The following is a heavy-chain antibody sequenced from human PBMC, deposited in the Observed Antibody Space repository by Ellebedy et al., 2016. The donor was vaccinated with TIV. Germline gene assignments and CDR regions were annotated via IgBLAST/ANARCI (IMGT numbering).Heavy chain of an antibody. CDR2: ISASNGDT. CDR1: GYTFTSFG. V-gene: IGHV1-18*01. J-gene: IGHJ4*02. Sequence: ASVKVSXXASGYTFTSFGITWVRQAPGQGLEWMGWISASNGDTKYAPNLQGRVTMTTDTSTSTAYMELRSLTSDDTAVYYCARTIGTTVVATASDYWGQGTLVSVSS. CDR3: ARTIGTTVVATASDY. D-gene: IGHD2-21*02.